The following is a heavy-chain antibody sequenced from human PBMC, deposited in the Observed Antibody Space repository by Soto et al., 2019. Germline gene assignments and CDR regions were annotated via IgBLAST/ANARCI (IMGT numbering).Heavy chain of an antibody. J-gene: IGHJ5*01. V-gene: IGHV3-30-3*01. CDR2: ISYDGSNK. CDR1: GFTFSTYD. Sequence: HPGGSLRLSCAASGFTFSTYDMHWVRQAPGKGLEWVAVISYDGSNKYYVDSVKGRFTISRDNSKNTLYMQMNSLRVEDTAVYYCARDRSHSGWFDSWGRGTLVTVSS. CDR3: ARDRSHSGWFDS. D-gene: IGHD6-19*01.